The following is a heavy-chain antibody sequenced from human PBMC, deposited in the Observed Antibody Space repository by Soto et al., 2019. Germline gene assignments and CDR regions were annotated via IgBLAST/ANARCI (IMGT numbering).Heavy chain of an antibody. V-gene: IGHV4-30-4*01. CDR3: ARNTVVTHYRYFDL. J-gene: IGHJ2*01. D-gene: IGHD2-15*01. Sequence: SETLSLTCTVSGGSISSGDYYWSWIRQPPGKGLEWIGYIYYSGSTYYNPSLKSRVTISVDTSKNQFSLKLSSVTAADTAVYYCARNTVVTHYRYFDLWGRGTLVTVSS. CDR2: IYYSGST. CDR1: GGSISSGDYY.